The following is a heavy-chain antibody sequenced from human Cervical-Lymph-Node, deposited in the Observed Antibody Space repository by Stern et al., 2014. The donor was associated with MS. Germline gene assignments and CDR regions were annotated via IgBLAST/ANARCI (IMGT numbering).Heavy chain of an antibody. CDR2: INSSGTT. V-gene: IGHV3-53*01. CDR3: ARSLDGNFA. Sequence: EVQLVESGGGLIQPGGSLRLSCAASGFTVSNNQMNWVRQAPGKVLECVLIINSSGTTLYADSLKGRFTVSRDGSENTQYLQMSNLRPEDTAVYCCARSLDGNFAWGQGTLVTVSS. D-gene: IGHD5-24*01. J-gene: IGHJ5*02. CDR1: GFTVSNNQ.